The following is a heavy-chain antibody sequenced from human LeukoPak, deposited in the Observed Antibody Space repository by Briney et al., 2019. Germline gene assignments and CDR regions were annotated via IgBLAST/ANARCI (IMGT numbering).Heavy chain of an antibody. CDR3: AKTEAPAAIRAGSDY. Sequence: GRSLRLSCAASGFTFSNYGMSWVRQAPGKGLEGVSTISGSGSATYNAGSVKGRFTTSRDNSNNTLYLQMNSLRAEDTAVYYCAKTEAPAAIRAGSDYWGQGTLVTVSS. CDR1: GFTFSNYG. CDR2: ISGSGSAT. J-gene: IGHJ4*02. D-gene: IGHD2-2*02. V-gene: IGHV3-23*01.